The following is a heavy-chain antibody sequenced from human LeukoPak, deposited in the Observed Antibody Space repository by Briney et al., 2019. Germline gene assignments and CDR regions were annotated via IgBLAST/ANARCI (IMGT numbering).Heavy chain of an antibody. CDR2: ISGSGGST. D-gene: IGHD1-26*01. V-gene: IGHV3-23*01. Sequence: GGSLRLSCAASGFTFSSYAMSWVRQAPGKGLEWVSAISGSGGSTYYADSVKGRFTISRDNSKNTLYLQMNSLRAEDTAVYYCAEDGSSGSYYVSVYWGQGTLVTVSS. CDR1: GFTFSSYA. CDR3: AEDGSSGSYYVSVY. J-gene: IGHJ4*02.